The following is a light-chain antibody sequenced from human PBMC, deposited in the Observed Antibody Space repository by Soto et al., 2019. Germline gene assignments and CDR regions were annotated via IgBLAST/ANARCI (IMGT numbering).Light chain of an antibody. CDR2: DVS. CDR3: SSYTGSTTYV. V-gene: IGLV2-14*01. Sequence: QSVLTQPASVSGSPGQSITISCTGTSSDVGGYNYVSWYQQHPGKAPKLMIYDVSNRPSGVSNRFSGSKSGNTASLTISGLQAEDEADYYCSSYTGSTTYVFGIGTSSPS. CDR1: SSDVGGYNY. J-gene: IGLJ1*01.